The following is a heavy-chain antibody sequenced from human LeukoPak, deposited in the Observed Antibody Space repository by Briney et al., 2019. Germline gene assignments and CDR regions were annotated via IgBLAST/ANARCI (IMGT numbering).Heavy chain of an antibody. V-gene: IGHV3-74*01. J-gene: IGHJ6*02. CDR2: INSDGSST. D-gene: IGHD2-2*01. CDR1: GFTFSSYW. CDR3: ARGYCSSTSCYYYYYGMDV. Sequence: GGSLRLSCAASGFTFSSYWMHWVRQAPGKGLVWVSRINSDGSSTSYADSVKGRFTISRGNAKNTLYLQMNSPRAEDTAVYYCARGYCSSTSCYYYYYGMDVWGQGPTVTVSS.